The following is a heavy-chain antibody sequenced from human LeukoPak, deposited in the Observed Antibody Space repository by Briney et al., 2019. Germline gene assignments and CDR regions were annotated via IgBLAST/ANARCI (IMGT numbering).Heavy chain of an antibody. J-gene: IGHJ4*02. CDR3: AGNYDFWSGYYLDY. CDR2: IKQDGSEK. V-gene: IGHV3-7*03. CDR1: GFTFSSYW. D-gene: IGHD3-3*01. Sequence: GGSLRLSCAASGFTFSSYWMSWVRQAPGKGLEWVANIKQDGSEKYYVDSVKGRFTISRDNAKNSLYLQMNSLRAEDTAVYYCAGNYDFWSGYYLDYWGQGTLVTVSS.